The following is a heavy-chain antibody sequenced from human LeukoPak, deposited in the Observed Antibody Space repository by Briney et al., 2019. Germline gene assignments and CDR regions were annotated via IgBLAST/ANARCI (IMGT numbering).Heavy chain of an antibody. V-gene: IGHV1-69*13. CDR1: GGTFSSYA. CDR3: ARPDYDFWSGYNNWFDP. J-gene: IGHJ5*02. Sequence: SVKVSCKASGGTFSSYAISWVRQAPGQGLEWMGGIIPIFGTANYAQKFQGRVTITADESTSTAYMELSSLRSEDTAVYYCARPDYDFWSGYNNWFDPWGQGTMVTVSS. CDR2: IIPIFGTA. D-gene: IGHD3-3*01.